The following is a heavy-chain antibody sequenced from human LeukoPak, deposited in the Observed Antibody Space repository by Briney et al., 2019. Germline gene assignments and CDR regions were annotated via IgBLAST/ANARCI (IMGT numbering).Heavy chain of an antibody. Sequence: PGGSLRLSCVVSGFTSSSYWMSWVRQAPGKGLEWVANVNQDGSEQYYVDSVKGRFIISKDNAKNSLYLQMNSLRVEDTAVYYCARAAAACTVDYWGQGTLVIVSS. J-gene: IGHJ4*02. D-gene: IGHD6-13*01. CDR2: VNQDGSEQ. CDR3: ARAAAACTVDY. V-gene: IGHV3-7*01. CDR1: GFTSSSYW.